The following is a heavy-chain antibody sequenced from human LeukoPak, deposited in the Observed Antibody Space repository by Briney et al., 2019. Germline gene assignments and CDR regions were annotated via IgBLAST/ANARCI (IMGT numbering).Heavy chain of an antibody. CDR3: ARDGTYCSGGCYSSIDS. CDR1: GYTFTSYA. D-gene: IGHD2-21*02. V-gene: IGHV7-4-1*02. Sequence: ASVKVSCKASGYTFTSYAMNWVRQAPGQGLELMGWINTNNGNPTYAQRFTGRVTLSMDTSVSTAYLEMSSLRAEDTAVYYCARDGTYCSGGCYSSIDSWGQGTLVTVSS. J-gene: IGHJ4*02. CDR2: INTNNGNP.